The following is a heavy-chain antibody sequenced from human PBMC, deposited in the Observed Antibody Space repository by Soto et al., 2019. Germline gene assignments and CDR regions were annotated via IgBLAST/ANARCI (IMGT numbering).Heavy chain of an antibody. J-gene: IGHJ6*02. V-gene: IGHV1-69*01. CDR2: IIPIFGTA. CDR3: ARGGGVVVVAAPNYYYGMDV. Sequence: QVQLVQSGAEVKKPGSSVMVSCKASGGTFSSYAISWVRQAPGQGLEWMGGIIPIFGTANYAQKFQGRVTITADESTSTAYMELSSLRSEDTAVYYCARGGGVVVVAAPNYYYGMDVWGQGTTVTVSS. D-gene: IGHD2-15*01. CDR1: GGTFSSYA.